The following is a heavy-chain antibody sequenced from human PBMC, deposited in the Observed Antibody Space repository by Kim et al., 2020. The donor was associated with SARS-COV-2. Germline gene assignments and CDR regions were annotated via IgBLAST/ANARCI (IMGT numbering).Heavy chain of an antibody. J-gene: IGHJ6*01. Sequence: GGSLRLSCAASGFTFSGSAIHWVRQAPGKGLEWVALIRADAYSYAKAYAAKVRCTFTVSRSNTKNTLQLKINSPETTATSDYYYTGPLKSTSYNYCVDV. CDR3: TGPLKSTSYNYCVDV. V-gene: IGHV3-73*01. CDR1: GFTFSGSA. D-gene: IGHD2-2*01. CDR2: IRADAYSYAK.